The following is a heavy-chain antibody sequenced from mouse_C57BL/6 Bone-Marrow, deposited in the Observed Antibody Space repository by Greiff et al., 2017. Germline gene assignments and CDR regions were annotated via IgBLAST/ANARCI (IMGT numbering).Heavy chain of an antibody. CDR1: GYTFTSYW. CDR3: AGGGDCYIVSYGDY. V-gene: IGHV1-55*01. D-gene: IGHD1-1*01. Sequence: QVQLQQPGAELVKPGASVKMSCKASGYTFTSYWITWVKQRPGQGLEWIGDIYPGSGSTNYNEKFKSKATLTVDTSSSAAYMQRSSLTSEDSAVFDGAGGGDCYIVSYGDYWGQGTTLTVSA. J-gene: IGHJ2*01. CDR2: IYPGSGST.